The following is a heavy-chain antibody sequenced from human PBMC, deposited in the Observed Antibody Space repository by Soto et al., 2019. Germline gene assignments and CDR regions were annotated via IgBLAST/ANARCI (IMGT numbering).Heavy chain of an antibody. D-gene: IGHD5-18*01. CDR1: GSTFTRYG. Sequence: GXSVKVSCKASGSTFTRYGISWVRQAPGQSLEWLGGITXYNGKXTYAQKLQGRVXMTTDTSTXTAYLELRTQRSAAPAVYYCARGDTLDDNWFAPWRKGTMVTVYS. V-gene: IGHV1-18*01. CDR2: ITXYNGKX. CDR3: ARGDTLDDNWFAP. J-gene: IGHJ5*02.